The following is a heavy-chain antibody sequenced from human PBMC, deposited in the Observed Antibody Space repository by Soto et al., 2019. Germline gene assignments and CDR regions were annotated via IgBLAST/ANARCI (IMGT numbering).Heavy chain of an antibody. V-gene: IGHV3-74*01. CDR3: ARGGSGYSYA. Sequence: PGGFLRLSCAASGFNLSSYWMHWVRQGPGKGLMWVSRINTDGSTTSYADSVKGRFTISRDNAKNTLYLQMNSLRAEDTAVYYCARGGSGYSYAWGQGTLVTVSS. D-gene: IGHD5-18*01. CDR1: GFNLSSYW. CDR2: INTDGSTT. J-gene: IGHJ5*02.